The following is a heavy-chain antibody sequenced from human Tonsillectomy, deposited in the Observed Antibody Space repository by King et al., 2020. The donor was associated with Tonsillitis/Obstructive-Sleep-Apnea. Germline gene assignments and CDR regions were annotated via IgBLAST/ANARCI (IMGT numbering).Heavy chain of an antibody. CDR2: VSGSGGRT. J-gene: IGHJ4*02. CDR1: GFTFSSYA. Sequence: VQLVESGGGLVQPGGSLRLSCAASGFTFSSYAMSWVRQAPGTGLEWVSGVSGSGGRTYYANSVKGRFTISRDNSKNTLLMQMNSLRAEETAVYYCAKGSVAYGSGSYFIYWGQGTLVTVSS. V-gene: IGHV3-23*04. D-gene: IGHD3-10*01. CDR3: AKGSVAYGSGSYFIY.